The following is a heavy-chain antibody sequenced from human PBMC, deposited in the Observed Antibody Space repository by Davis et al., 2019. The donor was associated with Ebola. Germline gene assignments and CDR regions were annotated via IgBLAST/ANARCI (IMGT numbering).Heavy chain of an antibody. V-gene: IGHV5-51*01. CDR3: ARHEGPGYSYGYWYFDL. J-gene: IGHJ2*01. CDR1: GYSFTSYW. D-gene: IGHD5-18*01. Sequence: GESLKISCQGSGYSFTSYWIGWVRQMPGKGLEWMGIIYPGDSYTRYSPSFQGQVTISADKSISTAYLQWSSLKASDTAMYYCARHEGPGYSYGYWYFDLWGRGTLVTVSS. CDR2: IYPGDSYT.